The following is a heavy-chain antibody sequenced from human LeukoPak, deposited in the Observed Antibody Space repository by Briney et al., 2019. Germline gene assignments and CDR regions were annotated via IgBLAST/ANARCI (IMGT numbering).Heavy chain of an antibody. CDR3: ARDRLTYYDFWSGTNWFDP. Sequence: GRSLRLSCAASGFTFSSYGMHWVRQAPGKGLEWVAVISYDGSNKYYADSVKGRFTLSRDNSKNTLYLQMNSLRAEDTAVYYCARDRLTYYDFWSGTNWFDPWGQGTLVTVSS. V-gene: IGHV3-30*03. CDR1: GFTFSSYG. D-gene: IGHD3-3*01. J-gene: IGHJ5*02. CDR2: ISYDGSNK.